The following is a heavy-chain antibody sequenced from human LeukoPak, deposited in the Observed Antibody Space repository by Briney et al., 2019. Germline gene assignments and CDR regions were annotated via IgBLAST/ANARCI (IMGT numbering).Heavy chain of an antibody. CDR2: INPNSGGT. V-gene: IGHV1-2*02. CDR1: GYTFTGYY. D-gene: IGHD3-9*01. Sequence: GASVKVSCKASGYTFTGYYIHWVRQAPGQGLEWMGWINPNSGGTNYAQKFQGRVTMTRDTSISTAYMELSRLRSDDTAVYYCARRYGIRTYYYMDVWGKGTTVTISS. CDR3: ARRYGIRTYYYMDV. J-gene: IGHJ6*03.